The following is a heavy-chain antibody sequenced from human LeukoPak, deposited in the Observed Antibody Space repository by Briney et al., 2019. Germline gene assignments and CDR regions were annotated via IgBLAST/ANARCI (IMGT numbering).Heavy chain of an antibody. V-gene: IGHV3-30*18. CDR1: GFSFSNYG. CDR3: AKGVYGSRSTSLADV. J-gene: IGHJ4*02. CDR2: ISHDGSEK. Sequence: GGSLRLSCVTSGFSFSNYGMHWVRQAPGKGLEWASVISHDGSEKYYADPVKGRFTISRDNSKSTLYLQMNSLRVEDTAIYYCAKGVYGSRSTSLADVWGQGTLVTVSS. D-gene: IGHD3-10*01.